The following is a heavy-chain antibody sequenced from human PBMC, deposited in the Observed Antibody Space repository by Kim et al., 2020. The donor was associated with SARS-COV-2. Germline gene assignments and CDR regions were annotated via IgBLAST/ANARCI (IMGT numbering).Heavy chain of an antibody. J-gene: IGHJ3*02. CDR2: INPNSGGT. CDR1: GYTFTGYD. Sequence: ASVKVSCKASGYTFTGYDMYWVRQAPGQGLEWMGWINPNSGGTNYAQKFQGRVTMTRDTSTSTAYMELSRLRSDDTAVYYCARQGRGWVLRVAAFDIWGQGTMVTVSS. V-gene: IGHV1-2*02. D-gene: IGHD1-26*01. CDR3: ARQGRGWVLRVAAFDI.